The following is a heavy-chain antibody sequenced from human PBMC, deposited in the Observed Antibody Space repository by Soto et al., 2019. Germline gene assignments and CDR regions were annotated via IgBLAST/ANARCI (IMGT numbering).Heavy chain of an antibody. CDR2: IIPIFGTA. Sequence: QVQLVQSGAEVKKPGSSVKVSCKASGGTFSSYAISWVRQAPGQGLEWMGGIIPIFGTANYAQKFQGRVTITADESTSTAYMELSSLRSEDTAVYYCASNRLELWNGDYYYYGMDVWGQGTTVTVSS. CDR3: ASNRLELWNGDYYYYGMDV. D-gene: IGHD1-7*01. CDR1: GGTFSSYA. V-gene: IGHV1-69*01. J-gene: IGHJ6*02.